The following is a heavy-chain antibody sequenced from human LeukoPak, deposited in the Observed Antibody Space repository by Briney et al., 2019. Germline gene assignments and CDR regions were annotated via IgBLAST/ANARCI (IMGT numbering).Heavy chain of an antibody. V-gene: IGHV3-9*03. J-gene: IGHJ5*02. CDR2: ISWNSGTI. CDR3: ARGNSGSYSQDWFDP. CDR1: GFTFDDHA. D-gene: IGHD1-26*01. Sequence: SGGSLRLSCAASGFTFDDHAMHWVRQAPGKGLEWVSGISWNSGTIGYADSVKGRFTISRDNAKNSLYLQMNSLRDGDMALYYCARGNSGSYSQDWFDPWGQGTLVTVSS.